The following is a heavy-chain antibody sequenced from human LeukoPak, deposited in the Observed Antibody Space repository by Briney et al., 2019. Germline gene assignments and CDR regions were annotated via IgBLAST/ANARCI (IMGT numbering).Heavy chain of an antibody. CDR3: AKDPYSGSFEYFQH. D-gene: IGHD1-26*01. V-gene: IGHV3-30*18. CDR1: GFTFSSYG. J-gene: IGHJ1*01. CDR2: ISHDGSKK. Sequence: GGSLRLSCAASGFTFSSYGMHWVRQAPGKGLEWVAVISHDGSKKYYADSVKGRFTVSRDNSKNTLYLQMNSLRDEDTAVYYCAKDPYSGSFEYFQHWGQGTLVTVSS.